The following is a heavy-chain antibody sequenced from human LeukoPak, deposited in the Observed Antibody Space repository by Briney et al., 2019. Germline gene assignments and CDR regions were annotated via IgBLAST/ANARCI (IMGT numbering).Heavy chain of an antibody. J-gene: IGHJ3*01. CDR2: INPDASII. CDR1: GFTVSSNY. V-gene: IGHV3-74*01. Sequence: PGGSLRLSCAASGFTVSSNYMSWVRQAPGKGLEWVSSINPDASIINHADSVKGRFTLSRDNAKNTLYLHLNSLRAEDTAVYYCTTALIYYDAFDVWGLGTRVTVSS. D-gene: IGHD1-26*01. CDR3: TTALIYYDAFDV.